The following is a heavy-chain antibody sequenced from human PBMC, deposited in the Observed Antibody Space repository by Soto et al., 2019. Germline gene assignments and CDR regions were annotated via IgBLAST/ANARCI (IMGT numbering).Heavy chain of an antibody. CDR2: IIPTLGTA. D-gene: IGHD5-18*01. Sequence: QVQLVQSGAEVKKPGSSVKVSCKASGGTFSSYAISWVRQAPGQGLEWLGGIIPTLGTANYAQKFQGRVTITADESTSTAYMELSSLRSEDTAVYYCASSGPGYSYGYVYWGQGTLVTVAS. V-gene: IGHV1-69*12. J-gene: IGHJ4*02. CDR3: ASSGPGYSYGYVY. CDR1: GGTFSSYA.